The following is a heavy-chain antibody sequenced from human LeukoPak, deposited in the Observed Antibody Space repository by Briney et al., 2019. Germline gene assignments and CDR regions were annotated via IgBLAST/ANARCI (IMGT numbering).Heavy chain of an antibody. CDR2: ISGSGGST. J-gene: IGHJ4*02. V-gene: IGHV3-23*01. Sequence: PGGSLRLSCAASGFTFSSYAMSWVRQAPGKGLEWVSVISGSGGSTYYADSVGGRFTISRDNSKSTLYLQMNSLRAEDTAVYYCAKDILTGYYAIFDYWGQGTLVTVSS. D-gene: IGHD3-9*01. CDR1: GFTFSSYA. CDR3: AKDILTGYYAIFDY.